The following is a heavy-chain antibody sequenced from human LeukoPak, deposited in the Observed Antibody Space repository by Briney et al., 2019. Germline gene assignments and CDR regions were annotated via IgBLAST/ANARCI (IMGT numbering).Heavy chain of an antibody. CDR1: VGTFSSYD. CDR2: NMPMFGKA. D-gene: IGHD2-2*01. Sequence: ASVEVSCKASVGTFSSYDISWVRQAPGQRLEWVGGNMPMFGKANSAQKFHGRVTTTPDKATSTAYMDLRSLRSDDTAVYYCAGGRTDIVVVPATLRNYYFDYWGRGTLATVSS. J-gene: IGHJ4*02. CDR3: AGGRTDIVVVPATLRNYYFDY. V-gene: IGHV1-69*06.